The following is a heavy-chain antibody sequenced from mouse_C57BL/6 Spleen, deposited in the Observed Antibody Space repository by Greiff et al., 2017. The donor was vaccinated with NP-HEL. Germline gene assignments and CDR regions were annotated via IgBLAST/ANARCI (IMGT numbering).Heavy chain of an antibody. CDR2: IDPSDSET. CDR1: GYTFTSYW. D-gene: IGHD2-1*01. CDR3: ARSGDYGNYERFAY. Sequence: VQLQQSGAELVRPGSSVKLSCKASGYTFTSYWMHWVKQRPIQGLEWIGNIDPSDSETHYNQKFKDKATLTVDKSSSTAYMQLSSLTSEDSAVYYCARSGDYGNYERFAYWGQGTLVTVSA. J-gene: IGHJ3*01. V-gene: IGHV1-52*01.